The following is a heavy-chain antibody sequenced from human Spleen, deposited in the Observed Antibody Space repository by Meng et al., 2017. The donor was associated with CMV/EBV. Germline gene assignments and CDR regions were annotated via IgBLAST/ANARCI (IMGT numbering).Heavy chain of an antibody. D-gene: IGHD2-15*01. CDR3: AKAIPTISGSTAGRAMDV. J-gene: IGHJ6*02. CDR2: ISYDGTNK. CDR1: GFTFSSYA. Sequence: GESLKISCTASGFTFSSYAIHWVRQAPGEGLEWVALISYDGTNKYYADSVKGRFALSRDNSENTVYLQMNSLRAEDTAVYYCAKAIPTISGSTAGRAMDVWGQGTTVTVSS. V-gene: IGHV3-30*09.